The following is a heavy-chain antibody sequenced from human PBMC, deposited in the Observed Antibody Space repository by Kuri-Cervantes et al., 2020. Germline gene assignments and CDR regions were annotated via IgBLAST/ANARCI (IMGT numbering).Heavy chain of an antibody. J-gene: IGHJ4*02. D-gene: IGHD2-2*01. CDR2: ISAYYGNT. CDR1: GYTFTSYG. CDR3: ATSLTQPRDCSSTSCYFDY. V-gene: IGHV1-18*01. Sequence: ASVKVSCKASGYTFTSYGISWVRQAPGQGLEWMGWISAYYGNTNYAQKLQGRVTMTTDTSTSTAYMELSRLRSDDTAVYYCATSLTQPRDCSSTSCYFDYWGQGTLVTVSS.